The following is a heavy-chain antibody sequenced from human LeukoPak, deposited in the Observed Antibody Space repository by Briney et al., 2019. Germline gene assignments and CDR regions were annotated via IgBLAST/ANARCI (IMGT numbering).Heavy chain of an antibody. Sequence: ASVKVSCKASGYTFTTYGLSWVRQAPGQGLEWLGWISTYDDNIKYAQSPQGRLTLTIDTSTSTAYMELSSLRSDDTAVYYCARDNSIADRGWWFDPWGQGTLVTVSS. D-gene: IGHD4-23*01. V-gene: IGHV1-18*01. CDR1: GYTFTTYG. J-gene: IGHJ5*02. CDR3: ARDNSIADRGWWFDP. CDR2: ISTYDDNI.